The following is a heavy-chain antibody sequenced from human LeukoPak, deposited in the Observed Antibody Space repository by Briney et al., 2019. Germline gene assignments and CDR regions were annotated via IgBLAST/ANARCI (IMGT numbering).Heavy chain of an antibody. CDR3: GRVGHDSGGYASDY. CDR1: GFIFRSYT. CDR2: ISSRTYI. J-gene: IGHJ4*02. D-gene: IGHD3-22*01. Sequence: GGSLTLFCTASGFIFRSYTMSWLRESPGKGLEGGGSISSRTYIFYADSLKGRFTISRDNSQKSLFLEMNNLRAEDTGVAFWGRVGHDSGGYASDYWGQGALVTVST. V-gene: IGHV3-21*01.